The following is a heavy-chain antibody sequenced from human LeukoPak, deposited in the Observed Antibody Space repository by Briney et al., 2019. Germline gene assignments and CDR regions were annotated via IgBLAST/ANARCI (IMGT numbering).Heavy chain of an antibody. V-gene: IGHV1-69*05. CDR3: ARAQFSGSYWSDFDY. CDR2: IIPIFGTA. CDR1: GGTFSSYA. J-gene: IGHJ4*02. D-gene: IGHD1-26*01. Sequence: ASVKVSCKASGGTFSSYAISWVRQAPGQGLEWMGGIIPIFGTANYAQKFQGRVTITTDESTSTAYMELSSLRSEDTAAYYCARAQFSGSYWSDFDYWGQGTLVTVSS.